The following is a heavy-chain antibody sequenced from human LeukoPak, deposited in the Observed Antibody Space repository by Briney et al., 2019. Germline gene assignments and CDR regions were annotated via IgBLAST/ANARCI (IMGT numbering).Heavy chain of an antibody. J-gene: IGHJ4*02. V-gene: IGHV4-31*03. CDR1: GGSISSGGYY. Sequence: SQTLSLTCTVSGGSISSGGYYWSWIRQHPGKGLEWIGYIYYSGSTYYNPSLKSRVTISVDTSKNQFSLELSSVTAADTAVYYCARDWGGGGSFDYWGQGTLSPSPQ. D-gene: IGHD3-10*01. CDR2: IYYSGST. CDR3: ARDWGGGGSFDY.